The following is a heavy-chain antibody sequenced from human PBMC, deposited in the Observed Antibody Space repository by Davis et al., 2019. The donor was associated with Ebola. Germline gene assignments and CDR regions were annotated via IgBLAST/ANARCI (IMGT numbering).Heavy chain of an antibody. CDR2: ISWNSGSI. Sequence: PGGSLRLSCAASGFTFDDYAMPWVRQAPGKGLEWVSGISWNSGSIGYADSVKGRFTISRDNVKNSLYLQMNSLRAEDTAVYYCARVHAGQLLMYWGQGTLVTVSS. J-gene: IGHJ4*02. D-gene: IGHD3-10*01. V-gene: IGHV3-9*01. CDR3: ARVHAGQLLMY. CDR1: GFTFDDYA.